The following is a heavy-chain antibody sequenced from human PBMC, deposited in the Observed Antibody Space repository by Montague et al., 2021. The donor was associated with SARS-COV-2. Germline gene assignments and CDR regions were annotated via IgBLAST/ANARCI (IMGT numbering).Heavy chain of an antibody. D-gene: IGHD1-26*01. CDR1: GFPLNTRA. Sequence: SLRLSCAASGFPLNTRAMHWVRQAPGKGLEWVAVTSFDEKKKYYAASVKGRFTISRDNSKNTPYLQKNSLTVDDTAMYYCARVSRVGATYFYYGMDVWGRGTTVTVSS. CDR2: TSFDEKKK. CDR3: ARVSRVGATYFYYGMDV. J-gene: IGHJ6*02. V-gene: IGHV3-30*03.